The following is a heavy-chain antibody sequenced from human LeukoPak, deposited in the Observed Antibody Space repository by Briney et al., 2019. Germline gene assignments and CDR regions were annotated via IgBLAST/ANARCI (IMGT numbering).Heavy chain of an antibody. Sequence: SETLSLTCTVSGGSISSYYWSWIRQPPGKGLEWIGYIYYSGSTNYKSSLKSRVTISVDTSKNQFSLKLSSVTAADTAVYYCARAHPLYSSGWYVSTAGYYYYMDVWGKGTTVTVSS. D-gene: IGHD6-19*01. CDR1: GGSISSYY. CDR2: IYYSGST. J-gene: IGHJ6*03. CDR3: ARAHPLYSSGWYVSTAGYYYYMDV. V-gene: IGHV4-59*12.